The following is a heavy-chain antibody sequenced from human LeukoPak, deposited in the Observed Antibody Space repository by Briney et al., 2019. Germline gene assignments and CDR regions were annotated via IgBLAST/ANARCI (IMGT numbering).Heavy chain of an antibody. Sequence: GGSLRLSCAASGFTFSSYAVHWVRQAPGRGLEYVSTVSSNGGSTYYGNSVKGRFTISRDNSKNTVYLQMGSLRAEDMAVYYCARGGGATTGLDYWGQGTLVTVSS. CDR2: VSSNGGST. D-gene: IGHD1-26*01. CDR3: ARGGGATTGLDY. J-gene: IGHJ4*02. V-gene: IGHV3-64*01. CDR1: GFTFSSYA.